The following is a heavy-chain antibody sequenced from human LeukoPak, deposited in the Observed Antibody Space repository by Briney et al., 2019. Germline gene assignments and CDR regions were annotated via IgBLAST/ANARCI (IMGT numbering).Heavy chain of an antibody. CDR3: ARAAYSSTWYSRYFDL. J-gene: IGHJ2*01. CDR2: IGTAGEI. CDR1: GFTFRGYD. D-gene: IGHD6-13*01. V-gene: IGHV3-13*01. Sequence: HPGGSLRLSCAASGFTFRGYDMHWVRQATGKGLEWVSGIGTAGEIYYPGSVKGRFTISRENAKNSLYLQMNSLRAGDTAVYYCARAAYSSTWYSRYFDLWGRGTLVTVSS.